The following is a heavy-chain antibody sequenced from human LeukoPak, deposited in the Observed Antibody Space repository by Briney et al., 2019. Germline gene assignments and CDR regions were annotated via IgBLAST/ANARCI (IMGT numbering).Heavy chain of an antibody. CDR2: IKEDGSEK. D-gene: IGHD2-15*01. V-gene: IGHV3-7*01. Sequence: AGGSLRLSCAASGFTFSRYWMSWVRQAPGKGLEWVANIKEDGSEKYYVDSVKGRLTISRDNAKNSLSLQIKSLRAEDKAVYYCARQKAVVVVAATPDEDYGDYVDYYYYMDVWGKGTTVTVSS. J-gene: IGHJ6*03. CDR3: ARQKAVVVVAATPDEDYGDYVDYYYYMDV. CDR1: GFTFSRYW.